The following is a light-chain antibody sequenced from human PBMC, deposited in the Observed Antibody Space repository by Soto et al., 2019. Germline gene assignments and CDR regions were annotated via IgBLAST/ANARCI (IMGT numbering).Light chain of an antibody. CDR3: QQYKSYST. V-gene: IGKV1-5*01. CDR2: DAS. CDR1: QSLNTR. J-gene: IGKJ1*01. Sequence: MQTNQSPYTLSASFGERVTLNARASQSLNTRLAWYKQRPGKAPKLLIYDASTLESGVPSRFSGGGSGTEFTLTINNLQPDDLATYICQQYKSYSTFGRGTKVDI.